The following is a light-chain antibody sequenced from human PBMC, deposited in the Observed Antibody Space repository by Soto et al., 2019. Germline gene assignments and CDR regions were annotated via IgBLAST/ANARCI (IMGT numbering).Light chain of an antibody. CDR1: SSDVGNYNL. CDR3: CSFAGSRTFV. Sequence: QSVLTQPASVSGSPGEEITMSYTGTSSDVGNYNLVSWFQQYPGKAPKLMIYEGSKRPAGVSDRFSGSKSGNTASLTISRLQAEDEADYHCCSFAGSRTFVFGTGTKV. V-gene: IGLV2-23*01. J-gene: IGLJ1*01. CDR2: EGS.